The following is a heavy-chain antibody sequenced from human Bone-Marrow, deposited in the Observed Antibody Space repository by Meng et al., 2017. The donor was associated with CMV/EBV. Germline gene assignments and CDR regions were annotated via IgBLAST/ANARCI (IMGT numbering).Heavy chain of an antibody. V-gene: IGHV1-18*04. J-gene: IGHJ6*02. CDR2: ISAYNGNT. CDR3: AGSSTSNGYGMDV. CDR1: GYTFTGYY. D-gene: IGHD2-2*01. Sequence: ASVKVSCKASGYTFTGYYMHWVRQAPGQGLEWMGWISAYNGNTNYAQKLQGRVTMTTDTSTSTAYMELSSLRSEDTAVYYCAGSSTSNGYGMDVWGQGTTVTVSS.